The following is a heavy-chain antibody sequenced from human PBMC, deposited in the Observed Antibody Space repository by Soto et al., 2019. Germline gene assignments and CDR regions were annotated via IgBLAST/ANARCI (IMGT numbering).Heavy chain of an antibody. J-gene: IGHJ6*02. Sequence: YSGSTYYNPSLKSRVTISVDTSKNQFSLKLSSVTAADTAVYYCARESNYDSSGPFMGRDFDYYYYGMDVWGQGTTVTVSS. D-gene: IGHD3-22*01. CDR2: YSGST. CDR3: ARESNYDSSGPFMGRDFDYYYYGMDV. V-gene: IGHV4-30-4*01.